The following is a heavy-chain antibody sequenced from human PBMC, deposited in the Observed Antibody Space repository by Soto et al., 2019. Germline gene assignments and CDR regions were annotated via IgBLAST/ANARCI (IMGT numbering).Heavy chain of an antibody. CDR1: GFTFSSYA. J-gene: IGHJ3*02. V-gene: IGHV3-23*01. CDR2: ISGSGIST. D-gene: IGHD5-18*01. CDR3: AKDRGYTYGYDAFDI. Sequence: EVQLLESGGGLVQPGGSLRLSCAASGFTFSSYAMSWVHQAPGKGLEWVSGISGSGISTYNADSVKGRFTISRDNSKNTLYLQMNSLRAEDTAVYYCAKDRGYTYGYDAFDIWGQGTMVTVSS.